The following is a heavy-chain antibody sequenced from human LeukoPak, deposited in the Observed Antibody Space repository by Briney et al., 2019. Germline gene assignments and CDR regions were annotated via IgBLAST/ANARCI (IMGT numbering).Heavy chain of an antibody. CDR3: ARAIRVLVPAALYFDY. D-gene: IGHD2-2*01. V-gene: IGHV3-74*01. CDR1: GFTFSGHW. CDR2: INNDGRSI. Sequence: QTGGSLRLSCAAFGFTFSGHWMHWVRQIPGKGLTWVSRINNDGRSISYADSVKGRFTISRDNSKNTLYLQMNSLRAEDTAVYYCARAIRVLVPAALYFDYWGQGTLVTVSS. J-gene: IGHJ4*02.